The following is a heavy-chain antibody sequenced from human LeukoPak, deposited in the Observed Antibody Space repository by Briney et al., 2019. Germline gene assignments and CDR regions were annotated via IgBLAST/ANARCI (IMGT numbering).Heavy chain of an antibody. V-gene: IGHV4-61*01. CDR1: GGSVISGSYY. CDR2: VSHSGNT. Sequence: SETLSLTCTVSGGSVISGSYYWSWIRQPPGKELEWIRYVSHSGNTNYNPSLKSRVTISKDTSKNQFSLKLSSVTAADTAVYYCVREHDWGDFDFWGQGTLVTVSS. D-gene: IGHD3-9*01. J-gene: IGHJ4*02. CDR3: VREHDWGDFDF.